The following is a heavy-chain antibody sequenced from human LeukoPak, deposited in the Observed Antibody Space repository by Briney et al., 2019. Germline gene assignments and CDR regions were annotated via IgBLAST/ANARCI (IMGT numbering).Heavy chain of an antibody. CDR2: ISYDGSNK. CDR1: GFTFSSYA. D-gene: IGHD3-22*01. Sequence: GGSLRLSCAASGFTFSSYAMHWVRQAPGTGLEWVAVISYDGSNKYYADSVKGRFTISRDNSKNTLYLQMNSLRAEDTAVYYCARDSYDSSGYYPLFDYWGQGTLVTVSS. V-gene: IGHV3-30-3*01. J-gene: IGHJ4*02. CDR3: ARDSYDSSGYYPLFDY.